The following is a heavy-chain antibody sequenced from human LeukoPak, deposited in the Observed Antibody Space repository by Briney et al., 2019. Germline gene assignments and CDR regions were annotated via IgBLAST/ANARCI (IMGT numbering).Heavy chain of an antibody. CDR3: ARTRDGYNTNWFDP. J-gene: IGHJ5*02. CDR2: ISSSSSYI. CDR1: GFTFSSYS. D-gene: IGHD5-24*01. V-gene: IGHV3-21*01. Sequence: GGSLRLSCAASGFTFSSYSMNWVRQVPGKGLEWVSSISSSSSYIYYADSVKGRFTISRDNAKNSLYLQMNSLRAEDTAVYYCARTRDGYNTNWFDPWGQGTLVTVSS.